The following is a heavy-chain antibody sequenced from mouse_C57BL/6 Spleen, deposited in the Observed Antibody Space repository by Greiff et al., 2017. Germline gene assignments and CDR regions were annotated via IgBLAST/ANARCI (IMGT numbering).Heavy chain of an antibody. Sequence: EVKLMESGGGLVQPGGSLSLSCAASGFTFTDYYMSWVRQPPGKALEWLGFIRNKANGYTTEYSASVKGRFTISRDNSQSVLYLQMNALRAEDSATYYCARYRGWDEARYYYAMDYWGQGTSVTVSS. CDR1: GFTFTDYY. CDR3: ARYRGWDEARYYYAMDY. D-gene: IGHD4-1*01. J-gene: IGHJ4*01. V-gene: IGHV7-3*01. CDR2: IRNKANGYTT.